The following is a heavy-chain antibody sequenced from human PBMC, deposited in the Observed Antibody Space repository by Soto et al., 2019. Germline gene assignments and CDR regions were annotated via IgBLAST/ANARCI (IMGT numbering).Heavy chain of an antibody. J-gene: IGHJ4*02. Sequence: PVGSLRLSCAASGFTFSNSAMVWVRQAPGKGLEWVALISYDGSYSTAYAASVKGRFTTSRDESKNSVYLQMNSLKTEDTAVYYCVRATYFSDSSGYTRCFDYWGQGTLVTVSS. CDR1: GFTFSNSA. CDR2: ISYDGSYST. V-gene: IGHV3-72*01. D-gene: IGHD3-22*01. CDR3: VRATYFSDSSGYTRCFDY.